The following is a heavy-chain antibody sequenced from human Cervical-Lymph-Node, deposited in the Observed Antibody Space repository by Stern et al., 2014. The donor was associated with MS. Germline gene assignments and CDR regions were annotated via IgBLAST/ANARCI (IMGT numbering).Heavy chain of an antibody. V-gene: IGHV3-74*02. D-gene: IGHD6-19*01. CDR1: AFIFSNYW. CDR3: ARGMTSGAYR. CDR2: INPDGTSA. J-gene: IGHJ4*02. Sequence: EVQLVESGGGLVQPGASLRVSCEASAFIFSNYWMHWGRQVPGKGLVWVSHINPDGTSALYADSVQGRVINTSDNATNTTYLQMNSMRAEDTAFYYCARGMTSGAYRWGQGTLVTVSS.